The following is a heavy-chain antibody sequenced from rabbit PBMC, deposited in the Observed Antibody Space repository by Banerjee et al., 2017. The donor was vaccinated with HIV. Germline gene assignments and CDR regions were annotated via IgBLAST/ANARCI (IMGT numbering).Heavy chain of an antibody. Sequence: QEQLEESGGDLVKPEGSLTLTCTASGFSFSSNYWICWVRQAPGKGPEWIGCIATGSGSTYYASWAKGRFSISKTSSTTVTLQMTSLTAADTATYFCARGLSDGYAGVGWDYFTLWGPGTLVTVS. CDR1: GFSFSSNYW. CDR2: IATGSGST. CDR3: ARGLSDGYAGVGWDYFTL. J-gene: IGHJ4*01. D-gene: IGHD6-1*01. V-gene: IGHV1S45*01.